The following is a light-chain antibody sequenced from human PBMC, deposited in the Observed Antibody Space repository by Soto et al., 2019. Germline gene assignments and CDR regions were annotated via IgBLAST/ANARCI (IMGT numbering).Light chain of an antibody. CDR3: KSYAGSNTYV. CDR1: KNDIGVYDF. J-gene: IGLJ1*01. CDR2: EVV. Sequence: VLTQPPSASGSPGQSVTISCSGTKNDIGVYDFVSWYQHHPGKAPRLIIYEVVQRPSGVPDRFSGSKSGNTASLTVSGLQAADEADYFCKSYAGSNTYVFGSGTKVTVL. V-gene: IGLV2-8*01.